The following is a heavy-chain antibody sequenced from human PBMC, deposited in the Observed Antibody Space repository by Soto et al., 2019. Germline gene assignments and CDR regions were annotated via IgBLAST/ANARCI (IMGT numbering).Heavy chain of an antibody. J-gene: IGHJ4*02. Sequence: SGPTLVNPTQTLTLTCTFSGFSLSASRMSISWIRQPPGKALEWLARIDWDDAKYFNTSLKTRLTVSKDTSKTQVVLTMTNMDPVDRGTYYCARMIFGRSGAYYFASWGQGILVTVSS. CDR2: IDWDDAK. D-gene: IGHD3-3*01. CDR3: ARMIFGRSGAYYFAS. V-gene: IGHV2-70*11. CDR1: GFSLSASRMS.